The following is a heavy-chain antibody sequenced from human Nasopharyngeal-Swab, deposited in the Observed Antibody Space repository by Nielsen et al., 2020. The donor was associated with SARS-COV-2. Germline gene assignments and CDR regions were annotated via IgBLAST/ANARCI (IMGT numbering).Heavy chain of an antibody. CDR1: GGTFSNYA. J-gene: IGHJ4*02. Sequence: SVKVSCKASGGTFSNYAISWVRQAPGQGLEWMGGIIPIFGTANYAQKFQGRVTITADESTSTAYMELSSLRSEDTAVYYCATQRDEMATSSSLGYWGQGTLVTVSS. V-gene: IGHV1-69*13. CDR2: IIPIFGTA. CDR3: ATQRDEMATSSSLGY. D-gene: IGHD5-24*01.